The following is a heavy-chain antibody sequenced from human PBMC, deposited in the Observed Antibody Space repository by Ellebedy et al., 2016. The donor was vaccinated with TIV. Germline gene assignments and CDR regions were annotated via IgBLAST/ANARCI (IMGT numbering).Heavy chain of an antibody. Sequence: AASVKVSCKASGYTFTSYYMHWVRQAPGQGLEWMGIINPSGGSTSYAQKLQGRVTMTRDTSTSTVYMELSSLRSEDTAVYYCARDGYYYDSSGYYLDYWGQGTLVTVSS. CDR1: GYTFTSYY. J-gene: IGHJ4*02. CDR3: ARDGYYYDSSGYYLDY. D-gene: IGHD3-22*01. V-gene: IGHV1-46*04. CDR2: INPSGGST.